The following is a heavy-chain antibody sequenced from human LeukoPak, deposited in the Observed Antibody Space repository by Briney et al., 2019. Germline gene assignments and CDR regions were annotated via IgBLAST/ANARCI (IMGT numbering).Heavy chain of an antibody. V-gene: IGHV3-30*03. CDR3: ARDFFPVVDSTWYEIGY. CDR2: ISYDGSNK. CDR1: GFTFSSYG. J-gene: IGHJ4*02. D-gene: IGHD2-21*01. Sequence: GGSLRLSCAASGFTFSSYGMHWVRQAPGKGLEWVAVISYDGSNKYYADSVKGRFTISRDNSKNTLYLQMDSLRSEDTAVYYCARDFFPVVDSTWYEIGYWGQGTLVTVSS.